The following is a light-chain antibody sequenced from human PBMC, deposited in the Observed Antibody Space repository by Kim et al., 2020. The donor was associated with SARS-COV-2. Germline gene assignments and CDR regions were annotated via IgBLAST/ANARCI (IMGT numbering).Light chain of an antibody. V-gene: IGKV3-15*01. CDR1: QSVSSN. CDR3: QQYNNWPLYT. CDR2: GAS. J-gene: IGKJ2*01. Sequence: VSAGERATPSGRASQSVSSNLAWYQQKPGQAPRLLIYGASTRATGIPARFSGSGSGTEFTLTISSLQSEDFAVYYCQQYNNWPLYTFGQGTKLEI.